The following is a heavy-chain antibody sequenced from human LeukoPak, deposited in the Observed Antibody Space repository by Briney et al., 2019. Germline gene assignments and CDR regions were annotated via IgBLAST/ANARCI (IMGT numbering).Heavy chain of an antibody. Sequence: PSETLSLTCTVSDGSITNYDWSWVRQPPGEGLEFIGHVHYSGTADYNPSLKSRVTISIDTSKKHFFLKLKPVTAADTAVYYCARGYGDFRVEGRYFHSWGQGTLVTVSS. J-gene: IGHJ4*02. D-gene: IGHD4-17*01. CDR3: ARGYGDFRVEGRYFHS. CDR1: DGSITNYD. CDR2: VHYSGTA. V-gene: IGHV4-59*01.